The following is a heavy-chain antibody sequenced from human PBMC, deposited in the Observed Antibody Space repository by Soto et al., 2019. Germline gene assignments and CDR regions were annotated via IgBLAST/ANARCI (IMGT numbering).Heavy chain of an antibody. CDR1: GFTFDDYA. CDR3: AKDGHLRVATIYYFDY. Sequence: EVQLVESGGGLVQPGRSLRLSCAASGFTFDDYAMHWVRQAPGKGLEWVSGISWNSGSIGYADSVKGRFTISRDNAKNSLYLQMNSLRAEDTALYYCAKDGHLRVATIYYFDYWGQGTLVTVSS. J-gene: IGHJ4*02. CDR2: ISWNSGSI. V-gene: IGHV3-9*01. D-gene: IGHD5-12*01.